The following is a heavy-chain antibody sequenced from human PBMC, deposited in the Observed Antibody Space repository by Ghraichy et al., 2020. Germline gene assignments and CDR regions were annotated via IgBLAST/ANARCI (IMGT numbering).Heavy chain of an antibody. CDR3: AKDLEDCSGGSCYSSPPFDY. CDR2: TSGSGGST. V-gene: IGHV3-23*01. J-gene: IGHJ4*02. D-gene: IGHD2-15*01. CDR1: GFTFSSYA. Sequence: GGSLRLSCAASGFTFSSYAMSWVRQAPGKGLEWVSATSGSGGSTYYADSVKGRFTISRDNSKNTLYLQMNSLRADDTAVYYCAKDLEDCSGGSCYSSPPFDYWGQGTLVTVSS.